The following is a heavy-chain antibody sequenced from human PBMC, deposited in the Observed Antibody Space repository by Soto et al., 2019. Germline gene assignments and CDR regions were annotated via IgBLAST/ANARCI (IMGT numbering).Heavy chain of an antibody. V-gene: IGHV4-59*08. D-gene: IGHD3-22*01. CDR3: ARAPRSHDSRGYYYWPFGY. CDR1: GGSISSYY. CDR2: IYYSGST. Sequence: SETLSLTCTVSGGSISSYYWSWIRQPPGKGLEWIGYIYYSGSTNYNPSLKSRVTISVDTSKNQFSLKLSSVTAADTAVYYCARAPRSHDSRGYYYWPFGYWGQGTLVTVSS. J-gene: IGHJ4*02.